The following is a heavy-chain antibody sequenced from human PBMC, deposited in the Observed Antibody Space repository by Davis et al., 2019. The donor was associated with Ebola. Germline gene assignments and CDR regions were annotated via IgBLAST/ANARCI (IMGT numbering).Heavy chain of an antibody. J-gene: IGHJ2*01. CDR3: VRDPALVVTGGGWFFGL. CDR2: ISSSSSYI. Sequence: GESLKISCAASGFTFSDYYMRWIRQAPGKGLEWVSSISSSSSYIYYADSVKGRFTISRDNAKNSLYLQMNSLRAEDTAVYYCVRDPALVVTGGGWFFGLWGRGTLVTVSS. CDR1: GFTFSDYY. V-gene: IGHV3-11*06. D-gene: IGHD2-21*02.